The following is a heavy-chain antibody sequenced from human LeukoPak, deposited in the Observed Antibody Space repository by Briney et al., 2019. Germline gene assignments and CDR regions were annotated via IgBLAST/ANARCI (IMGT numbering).Heavy chain of an antibody. CDR3: ARRAYCSGGSCYRSGDAFDI. Sequence: GESLKISCSGFGYIFTGYWIGWVRQMPGKGLEWRGIIYPSDSRNKYSPSFQGQIIIPVDKSKSTAYVQWSSLKASDTAMYYCARRAYCSGGSCYRSGDAFDIWGQGTMVTVSS. CDR2: IYPSDSRN. J-gene: IGHJ3*02. D-gene: IGHD2-15*01. V-gene: IGHV5-51*01. CDR1: GYIFTGYW.